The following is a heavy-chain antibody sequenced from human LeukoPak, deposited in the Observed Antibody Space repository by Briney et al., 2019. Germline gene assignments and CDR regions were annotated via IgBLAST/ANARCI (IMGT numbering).Heavy chain of an antibody. D-gene: IGHD3-3*01. V-gene: IGHV4-59*01. CDR3: ARGSYDFWSGYYYYYMDV. CDR2: IYYSGST. Sequence: SETLSLTCTVSGGSISSYYWSWIRRPPGKGLEWIGYIYYSGSTNYNPSLKSRVTISVDTSKNQFSLKLSSVTAADTAVYYCARGSYDFWSGYYYYYMDVWGIGTTVTVSS. CDR1: GGSISSYY. J-gene: IGHJ6*03.